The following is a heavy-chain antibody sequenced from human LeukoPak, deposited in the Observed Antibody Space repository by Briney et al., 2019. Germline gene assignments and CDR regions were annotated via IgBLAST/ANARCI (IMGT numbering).Heavy chain of an antibody. CDR2: ISGYNGNT. CDR3: ARARQTYGDSPRFDY. V-gene: IGHV1-18*01. J-gene: IGHJ4*02. Sequence: ASVKVSCKASGYTFTNYGISWVRQAPGQGLEWMGWISGYNGNTNYAQKLQGRVTMTADTSTSTAYMELRSLRSDDTAVYYCARARQTYGDSPRFDYWGQGTLVTVSS. CDR1: GYTFTNYG. D-gene: IGHD4-17*01.